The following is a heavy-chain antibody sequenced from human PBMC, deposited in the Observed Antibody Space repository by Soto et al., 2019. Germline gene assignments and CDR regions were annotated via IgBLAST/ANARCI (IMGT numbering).Heavy chain of an antibody. V-gene: IGHV4-39*01. Sequence: SETLSLTCTVSGGSISSSDFYWGWLRQTPGTGLEFIGSMYYSGTTYYNPSLKSRVTISVDTSKNQFTLKLISVTAADTAVYYCAVVDSTGNWFDPWGEGALVTVSS. J-gene: IGHJ5*02. CDR3: AVVDSTGNWFDP. D-gene: IGHD6-25*01. CDR2: MYYSGTT. CDR1: GGSISSSDFY.